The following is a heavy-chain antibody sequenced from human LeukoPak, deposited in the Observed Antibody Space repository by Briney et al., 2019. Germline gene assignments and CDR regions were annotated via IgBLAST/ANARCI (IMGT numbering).Heavy chain of an antibody. CDR1: GFTFSSYA. CDR2: ISGSGGST. CDR3: AKDSDDSSGYSFDY. J-gene: IGHJ4*02. V-gene: IGHV3-23*01. Sequence: GGSLRLSCAASGFTFSSYAMSWVRQAPGKGLEWVSAISGSGGSTYYADSVKGRFTISRDNSKNSLYLQMNSLRAEDTALYYCAKDSDDSSGYSFDYWGQGTLVTVSS. D-gene: IGHD3-22*01.